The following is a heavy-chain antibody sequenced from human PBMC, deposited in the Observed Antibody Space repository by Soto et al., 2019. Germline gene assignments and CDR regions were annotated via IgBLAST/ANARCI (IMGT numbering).Heavy chain of an antibody. J-gene: IGHJ2*01. CDR2: IYYSGST. Sequence: QLQLQESGPGLVKPSETLSLTCTVSGGSISSSSYYWGWIRQPPGKGLEWIGSIYYSGSTYYNPSLKSRVTISVDTSKNQFSLKLSSVTAADTAVYYCASRYGDYVGWYFDLWGRGTLVTVSS. D-gene: IGHD4-17*01. CDR1: GGSISSSSYY. V-gene: IGHV4-39*01. CDR3: ASRYGDYVGWYFDL.